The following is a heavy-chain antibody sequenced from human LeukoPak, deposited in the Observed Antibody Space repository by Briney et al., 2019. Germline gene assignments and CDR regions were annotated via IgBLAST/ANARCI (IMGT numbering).Heavy chain of an antibody. V-gene: IGHV3-7*01. CDR2: IKQDGSEK. D-gene: IGHD5-12*01. CDR1: GCTFSGYE. CDR3: AREGVGGYGLVIDY. J-gene: IGHJ4*02. Sequence: GGSLRLSCAASGCTFSGYEMNWVREAPGKGLEGVANIKQDGSEKYYVDSVKGRFTISRDNAKNSLYLQMNSLRAEDTAVYYCAREGVGGYGLVIDYWGQGTLVTVSS.